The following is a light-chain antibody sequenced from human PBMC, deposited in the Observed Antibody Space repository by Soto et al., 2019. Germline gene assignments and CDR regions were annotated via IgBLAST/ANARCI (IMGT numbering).Light chain of an antibody. Sequence: QSVLTQPPSASGSPGQSVAISCTGTSSDVGSFNYVSWYQQYPGKAPKLIMYEVAKRPSGVPDRFSGSKSGNTASLTVSGLQAEDEADYYCCSYVGSNNYVFGTGTKVTV. J-gene: IGLJ1*01. CDR3: CSYVGSNNYV. CDR1: SSDVGSFNY. V-gene: IGLV2-8*01. CDR2: EVA.